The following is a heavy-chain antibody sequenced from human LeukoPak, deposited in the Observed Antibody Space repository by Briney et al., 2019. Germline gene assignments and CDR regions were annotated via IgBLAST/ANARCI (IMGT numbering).Heavy chain of an antibody. V-gene: IGHV4-34*01. CDR2: INHSGST. Sequence: SETQSLTCAVYGGSFSGYYWSWIRQPPGKGLEWIGEINHSGSTNYNPYLKSRVTISVDTSKNQFSLKLSSVTAADTAVYYCARGRRDTAMVTGSGYYYYYYYYMDVWGKGTTVTVSS. D-gene: IGHD5-18*01. CDR1: GGSFSGYY. J-gene: IGHJ6*03. CDR3: ARGRRDTAMVTGSGYYYYYYYYMDV.